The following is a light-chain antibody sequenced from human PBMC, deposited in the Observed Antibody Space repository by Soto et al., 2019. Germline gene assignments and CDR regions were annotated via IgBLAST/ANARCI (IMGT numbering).Light chain of an antibody. V-gene: IGLV7-43*01. J-gene: IGLJ1*01. CDR1: TGAVTSGHY. Sequence: QAVVTQEPSLTVSPGGTVTLTCASSTGAVTSGHYPNWFQQKPGQAPRALIYGATKKHSWTPARFSGSLLGGKAALTLSGVQPEDEAEYYCQLYDVAVYLFGPGTKVTVL. CDR3: QLYDVAVYL. CDR2: GAT.